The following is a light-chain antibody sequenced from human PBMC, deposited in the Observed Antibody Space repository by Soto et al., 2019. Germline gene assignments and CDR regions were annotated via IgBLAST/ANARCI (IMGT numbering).Light chain of an antibody. CDR2: GAS. CDR3: QQYGSSPPLT. Sequence: EFVLTQSPGTLSLSPGERATLSCRASQSVGSNSLACYQQKPGQAPRILIYGASTRATGIPDRFSGSGSGTDFTLTLSRLEHEDFAVYYCQQYGSSPPLTFGGGTKVEIK. J-gene: IGKJ4*01. V-gene: IGKV3-20*01. CDR1: QSVGSNS.